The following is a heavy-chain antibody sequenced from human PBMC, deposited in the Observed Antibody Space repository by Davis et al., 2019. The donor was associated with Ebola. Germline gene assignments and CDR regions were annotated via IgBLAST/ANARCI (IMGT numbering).Heavy chain of an antibody. CDR2: INHSGST. CDR1: GGSFSGYY. CDR3: ARENYDFWSGYVYYFDY. V-gene: IGHV4-34*01. D-gene: IGHD3-3*01. Sequence: SETLSLTCAVYGGSFSGYYWSWIRQPPGKGLEWIGEINHSGSTNYNPSLKSRVTISVDTSKNQFSLKLSSVTAADTAVYYCARENYDFWSGYVYYFDYWGQGTLVTVSS. J-gene: IGHJ4*02.